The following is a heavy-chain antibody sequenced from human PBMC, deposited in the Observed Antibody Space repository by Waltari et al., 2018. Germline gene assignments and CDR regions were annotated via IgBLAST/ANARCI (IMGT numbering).Heavy chain of an antibody. D-gene: IGHD5-12*01. CDR2: INDIGST. V-gene: IGHV4-34*01. CDR3: ARNSIDGYNDD. J-gene: IGHJ4*02. Sequence: QVQLQQWGAGLLKPSETLSLTCAVYGGSFSGYYWSWISQTPGKGLEWIGEINDIGSTMYNPSLKSRFTLSVDTSNNQFSLKLSPVTAAATAVYYCARNSIDGYNDDWGQVTLVTVSS. CDR1: GGSFSGYY.